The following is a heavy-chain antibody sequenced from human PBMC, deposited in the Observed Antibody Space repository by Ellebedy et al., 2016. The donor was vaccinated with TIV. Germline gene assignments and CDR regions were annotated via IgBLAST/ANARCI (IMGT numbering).Heavy chain of an antibody. J-gene: IGHJ4*02. CDR2: ITYDGTDK. Sequence: GESLKISCSASGFTFSDYAIHWFRQAPGKGLQWVALITYDGTDKRYADSVRGRFTISRNNSRNTLYLQMSSLRAEDTAVYYCTRDSMDDYDLLTVQYYFDFWGQGTLVTVSS. CDR1: GFTFSDYA. CDR3: TRDSMDDYDLLTVQYYFDF. V-gene: IGHV3-30-3*01. D-gene: IGHD3-9*01.